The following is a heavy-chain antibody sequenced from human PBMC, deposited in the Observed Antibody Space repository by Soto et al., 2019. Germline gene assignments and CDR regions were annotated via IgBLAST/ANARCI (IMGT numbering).Heavy chain of an antibody. J-gene: IGHJ4*02. CDR1: GFTFSGYG. D-gene: IGHD5-18*01. CDR3: GRGGSDSPMAPGY. Sequence: GGSLRLSCEASGFTFSGYGMHWVRQAPGKGLEWVSRINPDGSATNYADSVKGRFTISRDNAKNTLYLQMNSLRAEDTAVFYCGRGGSDSPMAPGYWGQGTLVTVSS. V-gene: IGHV3-74*01. CDR2: INPDGSAT.